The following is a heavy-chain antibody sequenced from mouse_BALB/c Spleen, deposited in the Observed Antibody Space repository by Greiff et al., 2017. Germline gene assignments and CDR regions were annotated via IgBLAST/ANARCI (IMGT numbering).Heavy chain of an antibody. Sequence: VKLMESGPGLVAPSQSLSITCTVSGFSLTSYGVHWVRQPPGKGLEWLGVIWAGGSTNYNSALMSRLSISKDNSKSQVFLKMNSLQTDDTAMYYCARDRGITLSEYYAMDYWGQGTSVTVSS. CDR3: ARDRGITLSEYYAMDY. V-gene: IGHV2-9*02. J-gene: IGHJ4*01. D-gene: IGHD2-4*01. CDR2: IWAGGST. CDR1: GFSLTSYG.